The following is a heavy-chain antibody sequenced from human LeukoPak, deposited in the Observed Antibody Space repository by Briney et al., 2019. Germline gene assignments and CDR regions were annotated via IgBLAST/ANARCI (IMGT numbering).Heavy chain of an antibody. CDR1: GFTFA. CDR3: ARRSIAAAGTFVGFDY. D-gene: IGHD6-13*01. J-gene: IGHJ4*02. V-gene: IGHV3-21*01. Sequence: GGSLRLSCAASGFTFAMNWVRQAPGKGLEWVSSISSSSSYIYYADSVKGRFTISRDNAKNSLYLQMNSLRAEDTAVYYCARRSIAAAGTFVGFDYWGQGTLVTVSS. CDR2: ISSSSSYI.